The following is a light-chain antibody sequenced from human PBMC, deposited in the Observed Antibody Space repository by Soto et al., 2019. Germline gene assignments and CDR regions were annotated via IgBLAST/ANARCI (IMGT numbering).Light chain of an antibody. V-gene: IGKV3-15*01. CDR2: GAS. CDR1: QSVGIN. Sequence: EVVMTQSPAILSVSPGERATLSCRASQSVGINVAWYQQKPGQAPRLLIYGASTRETGSPDRFSASGSATEFTLTISSLLSEDFAVYYCQQYNDLPRTFGQGTKVDIK. CDR3: QQYNDLPRT. J-gene: IGKJ1*01.